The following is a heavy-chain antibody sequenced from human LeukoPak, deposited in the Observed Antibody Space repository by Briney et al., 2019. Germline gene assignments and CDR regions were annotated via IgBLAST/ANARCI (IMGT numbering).Heavy chain of an antibody. D-gene: IGHD6-19*01. CDR1: GFTFTNSP. J-gene: IGHJ4*02. CDR3: ATGSGWYSPDY. V-gene: IGHV1-58*02. Sequence: GASVKVSFKASGFTFTNSPMQGLRQARGQPLEWIGWIVVGSGDTNYAQKFQERVTLTRDLSTSTAYMELRSLRSEDTAVYYCATGSGWYSPDYWGQGTLVTVSS. CDR2: IVVGSGDT.